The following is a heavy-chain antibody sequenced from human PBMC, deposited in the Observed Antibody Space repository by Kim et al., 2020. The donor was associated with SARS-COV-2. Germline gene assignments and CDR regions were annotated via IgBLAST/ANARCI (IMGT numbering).Heavy chain of an antibody. D-gene: IGHD2-21*02. J-gene: IGHJ4*02. CDR3: ATAASDWGGY. CDR2: FDPEDGET. V-gene: IGHV1-24*01. CDR1: GYTLTELS. Sequence: ASVKVSCKVSGYTLTELSMHWVRQAPGKGLEWMGGFDPEDGETGYAQKFQGRVTMTRDTATDTAYMEVSSLRSDDTAVYYCATAASDWGGYWGQGTLVTVSS.